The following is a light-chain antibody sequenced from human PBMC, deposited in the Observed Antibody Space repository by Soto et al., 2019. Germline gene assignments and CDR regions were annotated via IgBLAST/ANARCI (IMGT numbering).Light chain of an antibody. CDR2: DNT. J-gene: IGLJ2*01. V-gene: IGLV1-40*01. CDR1: NSNIGAGFD. Sequence: QSVLTQSPSVSGAPGQRVTISCTGSNSNIGAGFDVHWYQQLPGTAPRLLIYDNTNRPSGVPDRFSGSKSGTSASLAITGLQAEDEADYYCQSYDTSLSGAVFGGGTQLTVL. CDR3: QSYDTSLSGAV.